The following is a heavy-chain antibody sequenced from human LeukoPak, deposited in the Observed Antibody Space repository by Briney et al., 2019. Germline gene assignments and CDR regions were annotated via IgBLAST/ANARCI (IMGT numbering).Heavy chain of an antibody. Sequence: GESLKISCKISGYRLTNNWIGWVRQVPGKGLEWMGLIYPGDSDTRYGPSFQGQVTFSVDASISTAYLQLSGLRASDTAIYYCVRFGLTSSLDYWGQGTLVTVSS. J-gene: IGHJ4*02. CDR1: GYRLTNNW. CDR2: IYPGDSDT. CDR3: VRFGLTSSLDY. D-gene: IGHD6-13*01. V-gene: IGHV5-51*01.